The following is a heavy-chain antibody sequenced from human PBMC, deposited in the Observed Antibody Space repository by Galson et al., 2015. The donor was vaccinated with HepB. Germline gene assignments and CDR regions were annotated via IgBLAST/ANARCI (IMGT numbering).Heavy chain of an antibody. CDR2: ITGSGGST. V-gene: IGHV3-23*01. Sequence: SLRLSCATSGFSFSRYAMSWVRQAPGKGLEWVSAITGSGGSTYYADSVKGRFTISRDNSKNTLHLQVNRLSAEDTAVYYCAKAVALYFYYGLDVWGQGTTVTVSS. J-gene: IGHJ6*02. CDR1: GFSFSRYA. CDR3: AKAVALYFYYGLDV.